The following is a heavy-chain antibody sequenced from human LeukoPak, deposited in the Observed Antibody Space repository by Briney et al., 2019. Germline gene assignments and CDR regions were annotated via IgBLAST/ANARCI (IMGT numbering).Heavy chain of an antibody. Sequence: SQTLSLTCTVSGGSISSGGYYWSWIRQHPGKGLEWIGYIYYSGSTYYNPSLKSRVTISVDTSKNQFSLKLSSVTAADTAVYYCARAPEDIVPIGYFDYWGQGTLVTV. V-gene: IGHV4-31*03. CDR3: ARAPEDIVPIGYFDY. J-gene: IGHJ4*02. CDR1: GGSISSGGYY. CDR2: IYYSGST. D-gene: IGHD2-8*01.